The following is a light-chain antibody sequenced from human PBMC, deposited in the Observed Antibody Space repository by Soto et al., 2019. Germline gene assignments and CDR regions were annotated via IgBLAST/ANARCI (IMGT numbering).Light chain of an antibody. Sequence: EIVMTQSPATLSVSPGERATLSCRASQSVSSNLAWYQQKPGQAPRLLIYGASTRATGIPARFSGSGSGTAFTLPISSLQSEDFAVYYCQQYNNWTFGQGTKVEIK. CDR2: GAS. CDR3: QQYNNWT. V-gene: IGKV3-15*01. CDR1: QSVSSN. J-gene: IGKJ1*01.